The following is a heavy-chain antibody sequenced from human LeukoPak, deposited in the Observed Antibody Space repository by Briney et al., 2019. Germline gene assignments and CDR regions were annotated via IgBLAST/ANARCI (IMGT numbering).Heavy chain of an antibody. D-gene: IGHD3-3*01. Sequence: SETLSLTCTVSGDSITSYYWNWIRQPPGKGLEWIGHIYHSGSTNYNPSLKSRVTTSVDTSKNQISLKLSSVTAADTAVYYCARPASAYYVNEGFDIWGQGTMATVSS. J-gene: IGHJ3*02. CDR2: IYHSGST. CDR1: GDSITSYY. V-gene: IGHV4-59*01. CDR3: ARPASAYYVNEGFDI.